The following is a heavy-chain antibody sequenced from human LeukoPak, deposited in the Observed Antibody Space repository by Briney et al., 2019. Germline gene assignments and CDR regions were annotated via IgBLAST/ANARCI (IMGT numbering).Heavy chain of an antibody. CDR3: VRDRVSGSYRMGDFDY. V-gene: IGHV1-2*01. Sequence: GASVKVSCKASGYTFTGYYMHWVRQAPGQGLEWMGWINPNSGGTNYAQKFRGRVTITSDRSVSTAYMELSSLRSEDMVVYSCVRDRVSGSYRMGDFDYWGQGTLVTVSS. CDR2: INPNSGGT. CDR1: GYTFTGYY. D-gene: IGHD1-26*01. J-gene: IGHJ4*02.